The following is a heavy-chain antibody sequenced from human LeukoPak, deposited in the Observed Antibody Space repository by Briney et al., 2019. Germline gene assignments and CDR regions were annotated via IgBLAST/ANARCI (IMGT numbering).Heavy chain of an antibody. CDR2: ISSSSSTI. D-gene: IGHD6-13*01. Sequence: GGSLRLSCAASGFTFSSYSMNWVRQAPGKGPEWVSYISSSSSTIYYADSVKGRFTISRDNAKNSLYLQMNSLRAEDTAVYYCARGAPTDYSSSWYFDYWGQGTLVTVSS. V-gene: IGHV3-48*04. CDR1: GFTFSSYS. CDR3: ARGAPTDYSSSWYFDY. J-gene: IGHJ4*02.